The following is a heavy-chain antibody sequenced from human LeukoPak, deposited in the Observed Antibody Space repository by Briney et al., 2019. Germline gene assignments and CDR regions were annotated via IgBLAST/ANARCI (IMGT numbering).Heavy chain of an antibody. CDR3: AREGYSGYDLYYFDY. CDR1: XGTXXXXX. J-gene: IGHJ4*02. D-gene: IGHD5-12*01. Sequence: XXXKAXXGTXXXXXISWXXXAPGXXLXXXXXIIPILGIANYAQKFQGRVTITADKSTSTAYMGLSSLRSEDTAVYYCAREGYSGYDLYYFDYWGQGTLVTVSS. V-gene: IGHV1-69*04. CDR2: IIPILGIA.